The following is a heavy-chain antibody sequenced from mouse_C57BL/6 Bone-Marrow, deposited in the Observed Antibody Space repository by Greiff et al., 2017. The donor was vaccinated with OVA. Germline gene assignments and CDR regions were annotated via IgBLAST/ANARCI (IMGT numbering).Heavy chain of an antibody. CDR1: GFSLTSYG. D-gene: IGHD2-1*01. Sequence: QVQLQQSGPGLVQPSQSLSITCTVSGFSLTSYGVHWVRQSPGKGLEWLGVIWRGGSTDYNAAFMSRLSITKDNSKSQVFFKMNSLQADDTAIYYCAKNEGWYLWYFDVWGTGTTVTVSS. V-gene: IGHV2-5*01. CDR3: AKNEGWYLWYFDV. J-gene: IGHJ1*03. CDR2: IWRGGST.